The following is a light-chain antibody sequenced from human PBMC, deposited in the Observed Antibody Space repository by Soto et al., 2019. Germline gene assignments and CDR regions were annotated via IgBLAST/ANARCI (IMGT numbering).Light chain of an antibody. Sequence: ALTQPASVSGSPGQSIAISCTGTFSDVGGYDYVSWYQQHPDKAPKLMIYEVTKRPSGVSNRFSGSKSGNTASLTISGLQPEDEADYYCSSHTSGSTRVFGSGTQLTVL. CDR3: SSHTSGSTRV. CDR2: EVT. V-gene: IGLV2-14*01. J-gene: IGLJ7*01. CDR1: FSDVGGYDY.